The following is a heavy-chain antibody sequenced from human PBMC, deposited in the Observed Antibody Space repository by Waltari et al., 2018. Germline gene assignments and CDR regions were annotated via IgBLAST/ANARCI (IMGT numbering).Heavy chain of an antibody. CDR2: ISYDGSNK. CDR1: GFTFSSYA. CDR3: ARDPIPLTYGSGSYRPFESV. J-gene: IGHJ4*02. D-gene: IGHD3-10*01. V-gene: IGHV3-30-3*01. Sequence: QVQLVESGGGVVQPGRSLRLSCAASGFTFSSYAMHWVRQAPGKGLGWVAVISYDGSNKYYADAVKGRFTISRDNSKNTLYLQMNSLRAEDTAVYYCARDPIPLTYGSGSYRPFESVWGQGTLVTVSS.